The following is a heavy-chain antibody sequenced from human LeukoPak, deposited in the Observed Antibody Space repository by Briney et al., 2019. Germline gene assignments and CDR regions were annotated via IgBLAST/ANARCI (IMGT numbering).Heavy chain of an antibody. CDR3: ARSYYYDSSLLDAFDI. CDR2: ISYDGSNK. Sequence: GGSLRLSCVATGFTFTDYEINWVRQAPGKGLEWVAVISYDGSNKYYADSVKGRFTISRDNSKNTLYLQMNSLRAEDTAVYYCARSYYYDSSLLDAFDIWGQGTMVTVSS. J-gene: IGHJ3*02. CDR1: GFTFTDYE. V-gene: IGHV3-30*04. D-gene: IGHD3-22*01.